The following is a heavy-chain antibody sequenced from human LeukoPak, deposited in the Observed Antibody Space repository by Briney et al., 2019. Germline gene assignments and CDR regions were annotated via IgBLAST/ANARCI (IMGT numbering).Heavy chain of an antibody. J-gene: IGHJ3*02. Sequence: PSETLSLTCTVSGGSISSYYWSWIRQPPGKGLDWIGYIYYSGSTNHNPSLKSRVTMSVDTSKNQFSLKLSSVTAADTAVYYCARGRTPMVYADPATDAFDIWGQGTMVTVSS. D-gene: IGHD2-8*01. CDR2: IYYSGST. V-gene: IGHV4-59*12. CDR3: ARGRTPMVYADPATDAFDI. CDR1: GGSISSYY.